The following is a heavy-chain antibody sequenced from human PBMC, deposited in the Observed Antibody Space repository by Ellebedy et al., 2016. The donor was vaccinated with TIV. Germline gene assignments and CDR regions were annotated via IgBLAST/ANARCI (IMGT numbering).Heavy chain of an antibody. CDR3: ARSHRSGTDY. CDR2: FSYGGST. D-gene: IGHD6-19*01. V-gene: IGHV4-59*08. CDR1: GGSISSNY. Sequence: MPSETLSLTCSVSGGSISSNYWNWIRQPPGKGLEWIGYFSYGGSTNYNPSLKSRVTISVDTSKNQFSLKLSSVTAADTAMYYCARSHRSGTDYWGQGTLVTVSS. J-gene: IGHJ4*02.